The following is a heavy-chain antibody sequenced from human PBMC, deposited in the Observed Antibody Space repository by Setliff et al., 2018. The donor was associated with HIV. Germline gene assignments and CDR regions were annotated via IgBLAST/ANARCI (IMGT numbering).Heavy chain of an antibody. D-gene: IGHD3-3*01. CDR3: ARQPTDTSGYNNWFDS. J-gene: IGHJ5*01. CDR2: IFPGDSDT. CDR1: GYSFTNYW. V-gene: IGHV5-51*01. Sequence: PGESLKISCTGSGYSFTNYWIGWVRQMPGKGLEWMGIIFPGDSDTRYSPSFQGQVTISADTSISTAYLQWRSLKASDTAMYYCARQPTDTSGYNNWFDSWGQGTLVTVSS.